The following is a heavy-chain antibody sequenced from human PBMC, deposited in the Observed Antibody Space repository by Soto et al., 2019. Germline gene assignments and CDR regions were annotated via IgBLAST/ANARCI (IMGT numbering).Heavy chain of an antibody. Sequence: QPGGSLRLSCAASGFTFSSYGMHWVRQAPGKGLEWVAVISYDGSNKYYADSVKGRFTISRDSSKNTLYLQMNSLRAEDTAVYYCAKTTLGCSSTSCYIDYYYGMDVWGQGTTVTVSS. J-gene: IGHJ6*02. CDR1: GFTFSSYG. D-gene: IGHD2-2*02. V-gene: IGHV3-30*18. CDR3: AKTTLGCSSTSCYIDYYYGMDV. CDR2: ISYDGSNK.